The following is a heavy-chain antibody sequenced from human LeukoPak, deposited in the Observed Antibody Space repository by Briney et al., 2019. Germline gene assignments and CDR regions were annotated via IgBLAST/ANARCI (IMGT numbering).Heavy chain of an antibody. Sequence: GGSLRLSCEASGFTFSNYAMHWVRQAPGKGLEWVAVISYDGVIKYYADSVKGRFTISRDNSKNTLFLQMNSLRAEDTAVYYCGRDWDGVRGVKIDSWGQETLVIVSS. CDR3: GRDWDGVRGVKIDS. J-gene: IGHJ4*02. CDR1: GFTFSNYA. CDR2: ISYDGVIK. V-gene: IGHV3-30*04. D-gene: IGHD3-10*01.